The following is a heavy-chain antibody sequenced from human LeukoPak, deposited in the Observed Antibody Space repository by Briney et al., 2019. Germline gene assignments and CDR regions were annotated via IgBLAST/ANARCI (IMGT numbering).Heavy chain of an antibody. V-gene: IGHV4-59*01. Sequence: SETLSLTCTVSGGSISSYYWSWIRQPPGKGLEWIGYIYYSGSTNYNPSLKSRVTIPVDTSKNQFSLKLSSVTAADTAVYYCARDGDGYSGYFDYWGQGTLVTVSS. J-gene: IGHJ4*02. D-gene: IGHD5-12*01. CDR3: ARDGDGYSGYFDY. CDR1: GGSISSYY. CDR2: IYYSGST.